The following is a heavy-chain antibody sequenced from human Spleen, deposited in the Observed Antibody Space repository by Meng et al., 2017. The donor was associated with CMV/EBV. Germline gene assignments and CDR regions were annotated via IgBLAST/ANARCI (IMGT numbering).Heavy chain of an antibody. D-gene: IGHD3-22*01. CDR3: ARSNFYDSGGFYYAGGQYDMDV. CDR2: MNPNSGNT. Sequence: ASVKVSCKASGYTFTSYDINWVRQATGQGLEWMGWMNPNSGNTGYAQKVQGRVTVTTDTSTSTAYMELRSLRSDDTAVYYCARSNFYDSGGFYYAGGQYDMDVWGQGTTVTVSS. J-gene: IGHJ6*02. V-gene: IGHV1-8*01. CDR1: GYTFTSYD.